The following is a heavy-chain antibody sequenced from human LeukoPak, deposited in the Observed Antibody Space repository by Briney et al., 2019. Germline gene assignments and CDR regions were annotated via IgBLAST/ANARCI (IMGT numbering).Heavy chain of an antibody. D-gene: IGHD5-12*01. CDR3: AKGRGYSGYDSYYYYYGMDV. CDR2: ISYDGSNK. J-gene: IGHJ6*02. V-gene: IGHV3-30*18. CDR1: GFTFSSYG. Sequence: GGSLRLSCAASGFTFSSYGMHWVRQAPGKGLEWVAVISYDGSNKYYADSVKGRFTISRDNSKNTLYLQMNSLRAEDTAVYYCAKGRGYSGYDSYYYYYGMDVWGQGTTVTVFS.